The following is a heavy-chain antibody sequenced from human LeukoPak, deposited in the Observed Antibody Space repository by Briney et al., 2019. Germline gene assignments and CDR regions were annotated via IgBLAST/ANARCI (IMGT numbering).Heavy chain of an antibody. CDR3: ARTHCSSTSCYTGDAFDI. CDR1: GGSISSYY. D-gene: IGHD2-2*02. Sequence: PSETLSLTCTVSGGSISSYYWSWIRQPPGKGLEWIGYIYYSGSTNYNPSLKSRVTISVDTSKNQFSLKLSSVTAADTAVYYCARTHCSSTSCYTGDAFDIWGQGTMVTVSS. J-gene: IGHJ3*02. V-gene: IGHV4-59*08. CDR2: IYYSGST.